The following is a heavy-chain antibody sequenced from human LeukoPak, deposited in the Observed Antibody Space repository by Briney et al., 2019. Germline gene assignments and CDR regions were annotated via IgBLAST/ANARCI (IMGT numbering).Heavy chain of an antibody. CDR3: AGGDYYFDY. Sequence: HPGSSWKLSWAAPGSTFSSYGMHWFRKAPGKGLEWVAVISYDGSNKYYADSVKGRFTISRDNSKNTLYLQMNSLRAEDTAVYYCAGGDYYFDYWGQGTLVTVSS. CDR2: ISYDGSNK. D-gene: IGHD4-17*01. J-gene: IGHJ4*02. CDR1: GSTFSSYG. V-gene: IGHV3-30*03.